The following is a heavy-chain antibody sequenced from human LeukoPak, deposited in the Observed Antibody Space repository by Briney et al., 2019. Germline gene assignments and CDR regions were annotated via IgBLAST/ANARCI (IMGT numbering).Heavy chain of an antibody. Sequence: SETLSLTCTVSGGSISSSSYYWGWIRQPPGKGLEWIGSIYYSGSTYYNPSLKSRVTIPVDTSKNQFSLKLSSVTAADTAVYYCARQIYYGMDVWGQGTTVTVSS. J-gene: IGHJ6*02. CDR2: IYYSGST. CDR3: ARQIYYGMDV. V-gene: IGHV4-39*01. CDR1: GGSISSSSYY.